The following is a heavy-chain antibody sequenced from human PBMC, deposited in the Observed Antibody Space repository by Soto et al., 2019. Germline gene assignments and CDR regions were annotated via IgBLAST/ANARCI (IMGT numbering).Heavy chain of an antibody. J-gene: IGHJ4*02. CDR1: GFTFSSYG. CDR2: ISYDGSNK. D-gene: IGHD6-13*01. CDR3: AKDSGSSSWLYYFDY. Sequence: GGSLRLSCAASGFTFSSYGMHWVRQAPGKGLEWVAVISYDGSNKYYADSVKGRFTISRDNSKNTLYLQMNSLRAEDTAVYYCAKDSGSSSWLYYFDYWGQGTLVTVSS. V-gene: IGHV3-30*18.